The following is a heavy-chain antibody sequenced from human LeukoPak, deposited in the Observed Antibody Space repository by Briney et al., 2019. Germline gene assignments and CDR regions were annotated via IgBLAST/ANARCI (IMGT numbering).Heavy chain of an antibody. D-gene: IGHD6-19*01. CDR2: IYHSGST. J-gene: IGHJ3*02. Sequence: SQTLSLTCAVSGGSISSGGYSWSWIRQPPGKGLEWIGYIYHSGSTYYNPSLKSRVTISVDRSENQFSLKLSSVTAADTAVYYCARGRGIAVLVAFDIWGQGTMVTVSS. CDR1: GGSISSGGYS. CDR3: ARGRGIAVLVAFDI. V-gene: IGHV4-30-2*01.